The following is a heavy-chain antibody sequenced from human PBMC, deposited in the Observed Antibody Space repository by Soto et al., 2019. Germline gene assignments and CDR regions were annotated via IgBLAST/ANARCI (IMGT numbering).Heavy chain of an antibody. V-gene: IGHV3-23*01. Sequence: GGSLRLSCAASGFTFSSYAMSWVRQAPGKGLDWVSVISGSGENTYYADSVKGRFTISRDNSKNTLYLQMNSLRAEDTAVYYCARDGYCSGGSCYSVPVFDYWGQGTLVTAPQ. CDR1: GFTFSSYA. CDR2: ISGSGENT. D-gene: IGHD2-15*01. J-gene: IGHJ4*02. CDR3: ARDGYCSGGSCYSVPVFDY.